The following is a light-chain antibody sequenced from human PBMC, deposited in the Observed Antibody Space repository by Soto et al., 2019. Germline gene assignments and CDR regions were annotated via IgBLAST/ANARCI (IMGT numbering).Light chain of an antibody. J-gene: IGKJ2*01. CDR1: QGISSH. CDR2: AAS. CDR3: RQDYSYPYA. V-gene: IGKV1-8*01. Sequence: AIQMTKTPSSFSASTGDIVTITCRAGQGISSHLAWFYQKPGKAPKLVIYAASTLQSGVPSRLSGSGSGTDFALTISCLQSVNSATYYCRQDYSYPYALGQGT.